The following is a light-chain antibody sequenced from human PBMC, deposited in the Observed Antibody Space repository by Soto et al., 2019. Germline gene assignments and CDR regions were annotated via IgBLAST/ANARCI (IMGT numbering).Light chain of an antibody. V-gene: IGLV1-40*01. CDR1: SSNLGAGYD. CDR2: GNR. Sequence: QSVLTQPPSVSGAPGQRVTISCTGSSSNLGAGYDVHWYQLLPGTAPKLLIYGNRNRPSGVPDRFSGSKSGTSASLAITGLQAEDEADYYCQSYDNSLGVCYVFGTGTKVNV. J-gene: IGLJ1*01. CDR3: QSYDNSLGVCYV.